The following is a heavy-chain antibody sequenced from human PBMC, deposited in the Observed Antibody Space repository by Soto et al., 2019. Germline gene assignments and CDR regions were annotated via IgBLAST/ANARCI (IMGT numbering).Heavy chain of an antibody. J-gene: IGHJ4*02. V-gene: IGHV3-23*01. D-gene: IGHD6-19*01. Sequence: EVQLLESGGGLVQPGGSLRLSCAASGFTFSSYAMSWVRQAPGKGLEWVSAISGGGGSTYYADSVKGRFTISRDNSKNTLHVQMSSLRAEDTAVYYCAKDPAVSGRQFDCWGQGTLVTVSS. CDR3: AKDPAVSGRQFDC. CDR2: ISGGGGST. CDR1: GFTFSSYA.